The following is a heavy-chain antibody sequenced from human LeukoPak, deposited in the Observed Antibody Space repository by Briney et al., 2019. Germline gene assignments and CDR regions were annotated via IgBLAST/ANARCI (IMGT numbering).Heavy chain of an antibody. CDR3: ARSARIAARPQNFDY. CDR2: IYNGEST. D-gene: IGHD6-6*01. CDR1: GGSITSSSYY. V-gene: IGHV4-39*01. J-gene: IGHJ4*02. Sequence: SETLSLTCTVSGGSITSSSYYWGWIRQPPGKGLEWIGNIYNGESTYYNPSLKSRLTISLDTSKNQFSLKLRSVTAADTAVYFCARSARIAARPQNFDYWGQGTLVPVSS.